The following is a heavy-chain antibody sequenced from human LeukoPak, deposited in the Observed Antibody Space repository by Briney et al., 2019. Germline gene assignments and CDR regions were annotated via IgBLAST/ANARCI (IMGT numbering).Heavy chain of an antibody. Sequence: GASLQISCKGSGSSFTSYWIGWVRQLPGKGLEWMGIIYPGDSDTRYSPSFQGQVTISADKSISTAYLQWSSLKASDTAMYYCARRASYNWFDPWGQGTLVTVSS. CDR3: ARRASYNWFDP. J-gene: IGHJ5*02. CDR1: GSSFTSYW. V-gene: IGHV5-51*01. CDR2: IYPGDSDT.